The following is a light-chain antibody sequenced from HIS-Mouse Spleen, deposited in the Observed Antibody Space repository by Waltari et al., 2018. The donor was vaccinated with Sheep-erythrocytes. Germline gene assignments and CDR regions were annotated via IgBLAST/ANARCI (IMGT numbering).Light chain of an antibody. Sequence: QSALTQPASVSGSPGQSITISCTGTSIDFGSYNLVPWYQQHPGKAPKLMIYEGSKRPSGVSNRFSGSKSGNTASLTISGLQAEDEADYYCCSYAGSSTPWVFGGGTKLTVL. CDR3: CSYAGSSTPWV. J-gene: IGLJ3*02. V-gene: IGLV2-23*01. CDR1: SIDFGSYNL. CDR2: EGS.